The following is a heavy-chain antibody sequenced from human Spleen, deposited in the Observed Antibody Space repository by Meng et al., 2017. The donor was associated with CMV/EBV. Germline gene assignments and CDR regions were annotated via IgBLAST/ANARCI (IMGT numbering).Heavy chain of an antibody. CDR2: ISADNGNT. CDR1: HYTFTSYG. V-gene: IGHV1-18*01. Sequence: ASVKVSCKASHYTFTSYGFSWVRQAPGQGLEWLGWISADNGNTNYAQQFQGRVTMTTDTSTYTAYMELRSLTSDDTAVYYCARDRGRGSYLYNWFDPWGQGTLVTVSS. CDR3: ARDRGRGSYLYNWFDP. D-gene: IGHD1-26*01. J-gene: IGHJ5*02.